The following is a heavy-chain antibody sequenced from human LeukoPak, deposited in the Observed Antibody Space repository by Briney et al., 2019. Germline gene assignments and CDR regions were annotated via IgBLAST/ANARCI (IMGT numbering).Heavy chain of an antibody. J-gene: IGHJ5*02. Sequence: GGSLRLSCAASGFTFSSYAMHWVRQAPGKGLEWVAVISYDGSNKYYADSVKGRFTISRDNSKNTLYLQMNSLRAEDTAVYYCANEGYWFDPWGQGTLVTVSS. V-gene: IGHV3-30-3*02. CDR2: ISYDGSNK. CDR3: ANEGYWFDP. CDR1: GFTFSSYA.